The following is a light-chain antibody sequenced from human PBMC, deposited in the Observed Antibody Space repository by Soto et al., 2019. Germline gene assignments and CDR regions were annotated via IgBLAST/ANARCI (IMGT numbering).Light chain of an antibody. CDR3: QRFNNWPRT. Sequence: EILLTPSPCTLSLSPGERATLSCRASQNVDTKYLAWYQFKPGQAPRLLIYGASTRATGIPARFSGSGSGTEFTLTISSLQSEDFEVYYCQRFNNWPRTFGQGTKVDIK. J-gene: IGKJ1*01. V-gene: IGKV3-15*01. CDR2: GAS. CDR1: QNVDTKY.